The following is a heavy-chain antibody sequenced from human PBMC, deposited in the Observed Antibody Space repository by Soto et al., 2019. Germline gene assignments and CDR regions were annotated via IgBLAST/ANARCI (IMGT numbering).Heavy chain of an antibody. D-gene: IGHD3-22*01. J-gene: IGHJ4*02. CDR1: GFTFSIYA. Sequence: GGSLRLSCAASGFTFSIYAMNWVRQAPGKGLDWVSAISATGGSTYYADSVRGRFTISRDNSKNTVYLQMDSLRAEDTAVYYCAKDPYDSSGYYSDYWGQGT. CDR2: ISATGGST. CDR3: AKDPYDSSGYYSDY. V-gene: IGHV3-23*01.